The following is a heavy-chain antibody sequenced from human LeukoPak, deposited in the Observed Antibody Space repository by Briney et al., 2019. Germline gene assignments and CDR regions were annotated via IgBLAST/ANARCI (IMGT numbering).Heavy chain of an antibody. Sequence: ASVKVSCKVSGYTLTELSMHWVRQAPGKGLEWMGGFDPEDGETIYAQKFQGRVTMTEDTSTDTAYMELSSLRSEDTAVYYCATDQGYYGSGSYKEEYWGQGTLVTVPS. CDR3: ATDQGYYGSGSYKEEY. V-gene: IGHV1-24*01. CDR2: FDPEDGET. J-gene: IGHJ4*02. CDR1: GYTLTELS. D-gene: IGHD3-10*01.